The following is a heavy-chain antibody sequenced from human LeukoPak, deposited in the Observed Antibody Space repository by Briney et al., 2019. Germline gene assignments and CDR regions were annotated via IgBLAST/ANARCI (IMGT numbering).Heavy chain of an antibody. J-gene: IGHJ4*02. D-gene: IGHD5-12*01. Sequence: SETLSLTCAVSGYSISSGYYWGWIRQPPGKGLEWSGSIYHSGSTYYNPSLKSRVTISVDTSKNQFSLKLSSVTAADTAVYYCARDRYSGWLRIDYWGQGTLVTVSS. CDR2: IYHSGST. CDR3: ARDRYSGWLRIDY. CDR1: GYSISSGYY. V-gene: IGHV4-38-2*02.